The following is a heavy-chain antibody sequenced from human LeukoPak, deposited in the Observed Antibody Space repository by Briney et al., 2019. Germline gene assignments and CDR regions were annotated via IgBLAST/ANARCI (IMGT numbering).Heavy chain of an antibody. Sequence: ASAKVSCKASGYTFITYAMNWVRQAPGQGLEWMGWINTNTGNPTYAQGFTGRFVFSLDTSVSTAYLQISSLKAEDTAVYYCARAGSPYFYYYMDVWGKGTTVTVSS. D-gene: IGHD6-25*01. V-gene: IGHV7-4-1*02. CDR1: GYTFITYA. CDR3: ARAGSPYFYYYMDV. J-gene: IGHJ6*03. CDR2: INTNTGNP.